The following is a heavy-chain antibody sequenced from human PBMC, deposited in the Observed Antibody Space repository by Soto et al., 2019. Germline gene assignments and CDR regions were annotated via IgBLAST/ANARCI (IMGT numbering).Heavy chain of an antibody. V-gene: IGHV4-31*03. Sequence: QVQLQESGPGLLKPSQTLSLTCSVSGESISSGGYYWCWIRHHPGKGLEWVGYIYVSVSAYYNPSLNSRVTISMDTSKNHFAMRLSSVTAADTAVYYCARASSSSSAADYWGQGTLATVSS. J-gene: IGHJ4*02. D-gene: IGHD6-6*01. CDR2: IYVSVSA. CDR1: GESISSGGYY. CDR3: ARASSSSSAADY.